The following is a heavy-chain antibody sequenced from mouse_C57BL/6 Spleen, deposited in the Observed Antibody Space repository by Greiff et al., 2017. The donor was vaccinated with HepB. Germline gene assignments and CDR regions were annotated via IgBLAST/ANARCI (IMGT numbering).Heavy chain of an antibody. D-gene: IGHD1-1*01. CDR1: GYTFTDYY. CDR3: ARRPCSDAMDY. Sequence: QVQLQQSGAELVRPGASVKLSCKASGYTFTDYYINWVKQRPGQGLEWIARIYPGSGNTYYNEKFKGKATLTAEKSSSTAYMQLSSLTSEDSAVYFCARRPCSDAMDYWGQGTSVTVSS. CDR2: IYPGSGNT. J-gene: IGHJ4*01. V-gene: IGHV1-76*01.